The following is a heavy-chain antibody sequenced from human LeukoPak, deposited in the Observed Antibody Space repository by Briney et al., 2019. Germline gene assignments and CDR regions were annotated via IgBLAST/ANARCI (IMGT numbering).Heavy chain of an antibody. Sequence: GASVKVSCKASGGTFSSYAISWVRQAPGQGLEWMGGIIPIFGTANYAQKFQGRVTITADESTSTAYMELSSLRSEDTAVYYCALGMIDPFDAFDIWGQGTMVTVSS. D-gene: IGHD3-22*01. CDR1: GGTFSSYA. J-gene: IGHJ3*02. CDR3: ALGMIDPFDAFDI. V-gene: IGHV1-69*13. CDR2: IIPIFGTA.